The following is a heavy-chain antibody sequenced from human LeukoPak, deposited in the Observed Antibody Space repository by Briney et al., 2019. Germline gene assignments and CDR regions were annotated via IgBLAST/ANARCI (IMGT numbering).Heavy chain of an antibody. CDR2: ISTDGDNT. CDR1: GFTFSSYG. V-gene: IGHV3-23*01. CDR3: ARQLGYCSDGSCYFDF. Sequence: GGSLRLSCAASGFTFSSYGMHWVRQAPGRGLEWISAISTDGDNTYYADSVKGRFTISRDKSKNTAHLQMNSLRAEDTAVDHCARQLGYCSDGSCYFDFASQATLVTVSS. D-gene: IGHD2-15*01. J-gene: IGHJ4*02.